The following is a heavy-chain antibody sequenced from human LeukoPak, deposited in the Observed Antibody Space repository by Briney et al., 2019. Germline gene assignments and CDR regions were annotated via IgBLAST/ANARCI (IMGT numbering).Heavy chain of an antibody. J-gene: IGHJ3*02. CDR1: GVIFRSYL. Sequence: GGSLRLSCPASGVIFRSYLMMWVRQAPGKGLEWVSYIGSSGSPKYYADSVKGRFTISRDNAKNSLYLQMNSLRAEDTAIYYCASRKFYYDSSGYSSDAFDIWGQGTMVTVSS. CDR2: IGSSGSPK. D-gene: IGHD3-22*01. CDR3: ASRKFYYDSSGYSSDAFDI. V-gene: IGHV3-48*03.